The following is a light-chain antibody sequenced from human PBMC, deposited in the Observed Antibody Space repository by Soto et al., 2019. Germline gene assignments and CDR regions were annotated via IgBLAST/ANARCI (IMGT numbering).Light chain of an antibody. CDR2: GAS. J-gene: IGKJ1*01. V-gene: IGKV3-20*01. CDR3: QQYGRSPWT. Sequence: ENVLTQSPCTLSLSAEERATISCRASESVSSIYVAWYQHKPGKAPRLLIYGASSRPTGIPDRFSGSGSGTDFTLTISTLEPEDFAVYYCQQYGRSPWTFGQGTKVDI. CDR1: ESVSSIY.